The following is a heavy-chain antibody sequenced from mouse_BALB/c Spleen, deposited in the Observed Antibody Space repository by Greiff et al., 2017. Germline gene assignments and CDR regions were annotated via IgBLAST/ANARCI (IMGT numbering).Heavy chain of an antibody. CDR1: GFTFSSYA. J-gene: IGHJ3*01. CDR3: ARRQLLRSFAY. CDR2: ISSGGST. V-gene: IGHV5-6-5*01. Sequence: EVQRVESGGGLVKPGGSLKLSCAASGFTFSSYAMSWVRQTPEKRLEWVASISSGGSTYYPDSVKGRFTISRDNARNILYLQMSSLRSEDTAMYYCARRQLLRSFAYWGQGTLVTVSA. D-gene: IGHD1-1*01.